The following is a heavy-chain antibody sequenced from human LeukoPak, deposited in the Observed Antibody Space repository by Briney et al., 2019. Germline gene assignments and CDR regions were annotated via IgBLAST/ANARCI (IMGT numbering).Heavy chain of an antibody. Sequence: GSSVKVSCKASGGTFSSYAISWVRQAPGQGLEWMGGIIPIFGTANYAQKFQGRVTITTDESTSTAYMELSSLRSEDTAVYYCARSHYSIYYYYYMDVWGKGTTVTVSS. CDR1: GGTFSSYA. V-gene: IGHV1-69*05. CDR3: ARSHYSIYYYYYMDV. D-gene: IGHD4-11*01. J-gene: IGHJ6*03. CDR2: IIPIFGTA.